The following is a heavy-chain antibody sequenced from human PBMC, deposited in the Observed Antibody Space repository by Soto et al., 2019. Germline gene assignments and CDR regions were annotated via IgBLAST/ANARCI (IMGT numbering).Heavy chain of an antibody. V-gene: IGHV4-4*02. CDR1: GGSISSSNW. D-gene: IGHD4-17*01. J-gene: IGHJ5*02. Sequence: QVQLQESGPGLVKPSGTLSLTCAVSGGSISSSNWWSWVRQPPGKGLEWIGEIYHSGSTNYNPSLKSRVTISVDKSKNQFSLKLSSVTAADTAVYYCARDSSPNYGDYAGDDWFDPWGQGTLVTVSS. CDR2: IYHSGST. CDR3: ARDSSPNYGDYAGDDWFDP.